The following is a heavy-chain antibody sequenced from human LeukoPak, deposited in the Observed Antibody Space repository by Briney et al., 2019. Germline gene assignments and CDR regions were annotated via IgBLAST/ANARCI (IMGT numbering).Heavy chain of an antibody. D-gene: IGHD6-19*01. V-gene: IGHV4-34*01. Sequence: SETLSLTCAVYGGSFSGYYWSWIRQPPGKGLEWIGEINHSGSTNYNPSLKSRVTISVDTSKNQFSLKLSSVTAADTAVYYCARRPGSGWYGRYFGLWGRGTLVTVSS. CDR1: GGSFSGYY. CDR3: ARRPGSGWYGRYFGL. CDR2: INHSGST. J-gene: IGHJ2*01.